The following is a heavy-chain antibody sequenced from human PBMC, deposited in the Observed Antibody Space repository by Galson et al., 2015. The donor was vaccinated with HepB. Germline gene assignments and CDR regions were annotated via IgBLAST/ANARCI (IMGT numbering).Heavy chain of an antibody. J-gene: IGHJ6*03. V-gene: IGHV1-18*01. CDR2: ISAYNGNT. Sequence: SVKVSCKASGYTFTSYGISWVRQAPGQGLEWMGWISAYNGNTNYAQKLQGRVTMTTDTSTSTAYMELRSLRSDDTAVYYCARVGPMDYDFWSGSQSYYYYYMDVWGKGTTVTVSS. CDR1: GYTFTSYG. D-gene: IGHD3-3*01. CDR3: ARVGPMDYDFWSGSQSYYYYYMDV.